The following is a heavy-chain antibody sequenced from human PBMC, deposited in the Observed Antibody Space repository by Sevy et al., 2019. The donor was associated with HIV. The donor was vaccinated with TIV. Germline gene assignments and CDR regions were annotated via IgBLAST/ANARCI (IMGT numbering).Heavy chain of an antibody. Sequence: ASVKVSCKASGGTFSSSAISWVRQAPGQGLEWMGEIFPFFGTAKYGQKFQGRVKISADESTSTAYMELSSLRSEDTAVYFCASGLAVSVDFWGQGTLVTVSS. V-gene: IGHV1-69*13. CDR3: ASGLAVSVDF. CDR1: GGTFSSSA. J-gene: IGHJ4*02. D-gene: IGHD6-19*01. CDR2: IFPFFGTA.